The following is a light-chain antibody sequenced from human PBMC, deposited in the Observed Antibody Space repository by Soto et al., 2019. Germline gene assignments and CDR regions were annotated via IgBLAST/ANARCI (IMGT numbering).Light chain of an antibody. Sequence: DIQMTQSPSTLSASVGDRVPITCRASQSISSWLAWYQQRPGIAPKLLIFDASILQSGVPSRFSGSGSGTEFTLSISRLQTDDFATYYCQQYGSFSPITFGGGTKVDIK. CDR1: QSISSW. CDR3: QQYGSFSPIT. V-gene: IGKV1-5*01. CDR2: DAS. J-gene: IGKJ4*01.